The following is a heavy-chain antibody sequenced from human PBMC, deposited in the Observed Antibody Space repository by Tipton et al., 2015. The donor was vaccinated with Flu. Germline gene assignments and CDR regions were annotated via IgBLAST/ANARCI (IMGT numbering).Heavy chain of an antibody. CDR2: ISYDGSNK. Sequence: SLRLSCAASGFTFSSYAIHWVRQAPGKGLEWGAVISYDGSNKYYADSVKGRLTISRDNSKNTLYLQMNSLRAEDTAVYYCARSPPALQQLSDWFDPWGQGTLVTVSS. V-gene: IGHV3-30*04. CDR3: ARSPPALQQLSDWFDP. J-gene: IGHJ5*02. CDR1: GFTFSSYA. D-gene: IGHD6-13*01.